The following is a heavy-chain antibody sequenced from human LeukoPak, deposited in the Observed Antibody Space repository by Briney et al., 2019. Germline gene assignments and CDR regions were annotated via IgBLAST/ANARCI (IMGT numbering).Heavy chain of an antibody. CDR1: GGSISSGSYY. V-gene: IGHV4-61*02. D-gene: IGHD1-26*01. CDR2: IYTSGST. J-gene: IGHJ4*02. CDR3: ARDRRGSPDY. Sequence: SQTLSLTCTVSGGSISSGSYYWSWIRQPAGKGLEWIGRIYTSGSTNYNPSLKSRVTTSVDTSKNQFSLKLSSVTAADTAVYYCARDRRGSPDYWGQGTLVTVSS.